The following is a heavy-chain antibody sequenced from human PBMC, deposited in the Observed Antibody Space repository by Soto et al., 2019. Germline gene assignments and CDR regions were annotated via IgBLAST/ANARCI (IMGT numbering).Heavy chain of an antibody. J-gene: IGHJ6*02. V-gene: IGHV3-7*03. Sequence: EVQLVESGGGLVQPGGSLRLSCAASGFTFSSYWMSWVRQAPGKGLEWVANIKQDGSEKYYVDSVKGRFTISRDNAKNSLYLQMNSLRAEDTAVYYCARYDFWSGSNYGMDVWGQGTTVTVSS. CDR1: GFTFSSYW. D-gene: IGHD3-3*01. CDR2: IKQDGSEK. CDR3: ARYDFWSGSNYGMDV.